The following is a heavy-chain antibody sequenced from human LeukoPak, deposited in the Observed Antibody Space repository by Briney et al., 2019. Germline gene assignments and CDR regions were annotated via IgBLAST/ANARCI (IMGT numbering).Heavy chain of an antibody. CDR3: ARSRTRPLPPPYCSGGSCPQYYYYYYYMDV. CDR1: GYTLTELS. J-gene: IGHJ6*03. V-gene: IGHV1-24*01. Sequence: ASVKVSCKVSGYTLTELSMHWVRQAPGKGLEWMGGFDPEDGETIYAQKFQGRVTMTEGTSTDTAYMELSSLRSEDTAVYYCARSRTRPLPPPYCSGGSCPQYYYYYYYMDVWGKGTTVTISS. CDR2: FDPEDGET. D-gene: IGHD2-15*01.